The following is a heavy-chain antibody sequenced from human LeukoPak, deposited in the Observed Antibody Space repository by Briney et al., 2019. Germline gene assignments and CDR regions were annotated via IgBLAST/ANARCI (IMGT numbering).Heavy chain of an antibody. CDR3: ARAYSSGWLDY. Sequence: SETLSLTCTVSGGSISSSSYYWGWIRQPPGKGLEWIGSIYYSGSTYYNPSLKSRVTISVDTSKNQFSLKLSSVTAADTAVYYCARAYSSGWLDYWGQGTLVTVSS. CDR1: GGSISSSSYY. J-gene: IGHJ4*02. D-gene: IGHD6-19*01. CDR2: IYYSGST. V-gene: IGHV4-39*07.